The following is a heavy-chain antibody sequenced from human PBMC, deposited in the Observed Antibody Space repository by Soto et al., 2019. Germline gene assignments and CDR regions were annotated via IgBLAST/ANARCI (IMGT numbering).Heavy chain of an antibody. Sequence: ASVKVSCKASGYTFTSYGISWVRQAPGQGLEWMGWISAYNGNTNYAQKLQGRVTMTTDTSTSTAYMELRSLRSDDTAVYYCARDRGDIVVVPANDLYPWGQGTLVTVSS. CDR2: ISAYNGNT. V-gene: IGHV1-18*01. D-gene: IGHD2-2*01. J-gene: IGHJ5*02. CDR1: GYTFTSYG. CDR3: ARDRGDIVVVPANDLYP.